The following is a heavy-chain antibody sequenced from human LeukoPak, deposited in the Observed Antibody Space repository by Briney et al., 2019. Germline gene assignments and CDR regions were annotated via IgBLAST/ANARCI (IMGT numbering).Heavy chain of an antibody. J-gene: IGHJ4*02. V-gene: IGHV1-8*02. CDR1: GYIFTSYY. CDR2: MNPNSGNT. Sequence: GASVKVSCKASGYIFTSYYMYWVRQAPGQGLEWMGWMNPNSGNTGYAQKFQGRVTMTRNTSISTAYMELSSLRSEDTAVYYCARGYSGSYTNLYWGQGTLVTVSS. D-gene: IGHD1-26*01. CDR3: ARGYSGSYTNLY.